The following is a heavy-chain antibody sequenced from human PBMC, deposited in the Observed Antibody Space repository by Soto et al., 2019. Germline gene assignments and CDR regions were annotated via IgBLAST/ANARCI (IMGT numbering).Heavy chain of an antibody. Sequence: SETLSLTCTVSGGSISSGGYFWSWIRQHPGKGLEWIGSIYYSGSTYCNPSLKSRITISVDTSKNQFSLKLSSVTAADTAVYYCARGVSLAVRGDWFDPWGQGTLVTVSS. V-gene: IGHV4-31*03. D-gene: IGHD3-10*01. CDR3: ARGVSLAVRGDWFDP. CDR2: IYYSGST. CDR1: GGSISSGGYF. J-gene: IGHJ5*02.